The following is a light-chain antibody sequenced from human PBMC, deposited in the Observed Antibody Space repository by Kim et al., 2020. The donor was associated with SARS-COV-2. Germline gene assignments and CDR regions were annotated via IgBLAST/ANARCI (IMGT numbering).Light chain of an antibody. J-gene: IGLJ3*02. CDR3: NSRDSSGNYMV. CDR1: SLRSYY. Sequence: ALGQTVRIKCQGDSLRSYYASWYQQKPGQAPVLVIYGKNNRPSGIPDRFSGSSSGNTASLTITGAQAEDEADYYCNSRDSSGNYMVFGGGTQLTVL. V-gene: IGLV3-19*01. CDR2: GKN.